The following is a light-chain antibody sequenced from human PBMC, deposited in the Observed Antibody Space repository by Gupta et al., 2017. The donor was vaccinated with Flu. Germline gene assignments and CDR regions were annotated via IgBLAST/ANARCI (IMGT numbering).Light chain of an antibody. J-gene: IGLJ3*02. V-gene: IGLV4-69*01. Sequence: SVKLTCTLSSGDSSYAIVWNQQKAKKATRFLRSKYSEGRHTKGDAIPDRSSGSSSAAERNLTISSLEAEEEYDYYSQTTSARWVFGGGTKLTVL. CDR2: KYSEGRH. CDR3: QTTSARWV. CDR1: SGDSSYA.